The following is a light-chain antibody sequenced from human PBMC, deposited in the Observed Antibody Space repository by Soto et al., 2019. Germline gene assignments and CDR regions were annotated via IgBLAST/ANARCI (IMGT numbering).Light chain of an antibody. CDR1: QTISTW. V-gene: IGKV1-5*01. CDR3: QKYKNSLWT. Sequence: DIQMTQSPSTLSASVGDRFTITCRASQTISTWLAWYQQKPGKAPKLLIYDASSLESGVPSRFSGSGSGTEFTLTISSLQPDDFATYYCQKYKNSLWTFGQGTRVDIK. CDR2: DAS. J-gene: IGKJ1*01.